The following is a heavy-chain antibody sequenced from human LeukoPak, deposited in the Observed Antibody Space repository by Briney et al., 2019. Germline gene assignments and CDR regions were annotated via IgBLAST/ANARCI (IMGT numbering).Heavy chain of an antibody. CDR1: GYTFTGYY. CDR2: INPNSGGT. CDR3: AREAGYCSGGSCKTWYWFDP. Sequence: AASVKVSCKASGYTFTGYYMHWVRQAPGQGLEWMGWINPNSGGTNYAQKFQGRVTMTRDTSISTAYMELSRLRSDDTAVYYCAREAGYCSGGSCKTWYWFDPWGQGTLVTVSS. V-gene: IGHV1-2*02. D-gene: IGHD2-15*01. J-gene: IGHJ5*02.